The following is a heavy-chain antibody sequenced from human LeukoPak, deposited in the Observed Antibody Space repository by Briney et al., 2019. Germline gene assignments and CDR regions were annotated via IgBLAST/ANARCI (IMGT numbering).Heavy chain of an antibody. CDR2: IYTSGST. V-gene: IGHV4-4*07. Sequence: PSETLSLTCAVYGGSFSGYYWSWIRQPAGKGLEWIGRIYTSGSTNYNPSLESRVTMSVDTSKNQFSLKLSSVTAADTAVYYCARELVNYYDSSGYYYFDYWGQGTLVTVSS. J-gene: IGHJ4*02. CDR1: GGSFSGYY. D-gene: IGHD3-22*01. CDR3: ARELVNYYDSSGYYYFDY.